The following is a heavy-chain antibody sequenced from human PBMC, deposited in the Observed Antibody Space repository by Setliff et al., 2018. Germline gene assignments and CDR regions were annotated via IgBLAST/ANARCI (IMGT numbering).Heavy chain of an antibody. CDR2: ISTSGNT. CDR1: GYSISSGYY. J-gene: IGHJ6*02. V-gene: IGHV4-4*07. CDR3: ARDQWVRSPPLYFSYSMDV. Sequence: SETLSLTCDVSGYSISSGYYWSWIRQPAGKGLEWIGRISTSGNTNYNPSLKSRVTVSLDTSKNQFSLKLTSMTAADTAVYYCARDQWVRSPPLYFSYSMDVWGQGTTVTVSS. D-gene: IGHD5-12*01.